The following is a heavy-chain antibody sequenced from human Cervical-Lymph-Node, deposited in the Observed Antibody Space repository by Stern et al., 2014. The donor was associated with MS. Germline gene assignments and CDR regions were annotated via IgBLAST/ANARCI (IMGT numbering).Heavy chain of an antibody. CDR2: IYYDGSGT. V-gene: IGHV3-30*18. CDR1: GFTFSSYG. Sequence: QVQLGQSGGGVVQPGRSLRLTCTVSGFTFSSYGMHWVRQAPGQGLEWVSVIYYDGSGTNYAESVKGRFTISRDNTKNTLYLEMRRLRREDTAVYYCVKRGITEVRGVRLGDYWGPGTLVIVSS. D-gene: IGHD3-10*01. J-gene: IGHJ4*02. CDR3: VKRGITEVRGVRLGDY.